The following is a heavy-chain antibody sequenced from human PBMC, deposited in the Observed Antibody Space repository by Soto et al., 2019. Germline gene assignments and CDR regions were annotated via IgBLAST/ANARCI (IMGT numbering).Heavy chain of an antibody. D-gene: IGHD6-19*01. V-gene: IGHV3-7*01. Sequence: GGSLRLSCETSGFTFINYWMSWVRQAPGKGLEWVSNIKQDGSEHYYVDSVKGRFTNSRDNAKNSLYLQMDSLRGDDTAIYYCVRDPSSGYDYWGQGTLVTSPQ. CDR3: VRDPSSGYDY. CDR2: IKQDGSEH. CDR1: GFTFINYW. J-gene: IGHJ4*02.